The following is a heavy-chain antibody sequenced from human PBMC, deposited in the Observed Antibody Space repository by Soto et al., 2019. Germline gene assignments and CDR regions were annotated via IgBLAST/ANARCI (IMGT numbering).Heavy chain of an antibody. Sequence: EVQLVETGGGLIQPGGSLRLSCAASGVTVSSNYMSWVRQAPGKGLEWVSVIYSGGSTYYADSVKGRFTISRDNSKNTLYLQMNSLRAEDTAVYYCARGRGIQLWSDYGMDVWGQGTTVTVSS. CDR1: GVTVSSNY. D-gene: IGHD5-18*01. V-gene: IGHV3-53*02. J-gene: IGHJ6*02. CDR3: ARGRGIQLWSDYGMDV. CDR2: IYSGGST.